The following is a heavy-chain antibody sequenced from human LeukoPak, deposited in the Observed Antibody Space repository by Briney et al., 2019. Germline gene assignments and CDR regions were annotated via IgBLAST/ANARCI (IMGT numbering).Heavy chain of an antibody. V-gene: IGHV3-23*01. D-gene: IGHD1/OR15-1a*01. J-gene: IGHJ4*02. Sequence: PGGSLRLSCTASGFIFNTYAMNWVRQAPGKGLEWVSAISGSGGSTYYADSVKGRFTISRGNSKNTLYLQMNSLRAEDTAVYYCAKTWSKGTSAFDYWGQGTLVTVSS. CDR2: ISGSGGST. CDR3: AKTWSKGTSAFDY. CDR1: GFIFNTYA.